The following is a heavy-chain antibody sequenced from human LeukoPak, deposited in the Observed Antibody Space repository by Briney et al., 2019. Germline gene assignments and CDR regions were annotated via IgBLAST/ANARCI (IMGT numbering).Heavy chain of an antibody. CDR2: VPSSTDST. CDR1: GFTFSMYA. V-gene: IGHV3-23*01. CDR3: AKDHIVGATDYYYGMDV. J-gene: IGHJ6*02. Sequence: GGSLRLSCAASGFTFSMYAMNWVRQAPGKGLEWVSSVPSSTDSTYYADSVKGRFTISRDNSKNTLYLQMNSLRAEDTAVYYCAKDHIVGATDYYYGMDVWGQGTTVTVSS. D-gene: IGHD1-26*01.